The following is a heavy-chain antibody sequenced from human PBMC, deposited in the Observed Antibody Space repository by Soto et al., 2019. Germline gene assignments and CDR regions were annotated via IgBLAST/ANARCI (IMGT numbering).Heavy chain of an antibody. V-gene: IGHV1-3*01. CDR1: GYTFTSYG. J-gene: IGHJ6*02. Sequence: ASVKVSCKATGYTFTSYGISWVRQAPGQGLEWMGWINAGNGNTKYSQKFQGRVTITRDTSASTAYMELSSLRSEDTAVYYCARDTAPSDVRGQGTTVTGSS. CDR3: ARDTAPSDV. D-gene: IGHD4-17*01. CDR2: INAGNGNT.